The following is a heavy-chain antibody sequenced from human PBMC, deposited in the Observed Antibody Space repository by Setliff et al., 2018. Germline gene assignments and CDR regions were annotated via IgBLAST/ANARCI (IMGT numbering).Heavy chain of an antibody. CDR2: ISSSSSYI. Sequence: PGGSLRLSCAASGFTFSSYSMNWVRQAPGKGLEWVSSISSSSSYIYYADSVKGRFTISRDNSKNTLYLQMNSLRAEDTAVYYCARDQALDTMIVVVISTGFDYWGQGTLVTVSS. J-gene: IGHJ4*02. D-gene: IGHD3-22*01. CDR3: ARDQALDTMIVVVISTGFDY. V-gene: IGHV3-21*01. CDR1: GFTFSSYS.